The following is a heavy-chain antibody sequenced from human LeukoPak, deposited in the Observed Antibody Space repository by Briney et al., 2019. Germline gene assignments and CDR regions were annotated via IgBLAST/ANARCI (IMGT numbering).Heavy chain of an antibody. CDR3: ARQSDQYFYH. D-gene: IGHD2-21*02. V-gene: IGHV3-23*01. Sequence: GGSLRLSCAASGFTFRTYAMTWVRQAPGKGLEWVSAITNSGGSTYYADSVRGRFTISRDNSKNTLYLQMNSLRAEDTAVYYCARQSDQYFYHWGQGTLVTVSS. J-gene: IGHJ1*01. CDR1: GFTFRTYA. CDR2: ITNSGGST.